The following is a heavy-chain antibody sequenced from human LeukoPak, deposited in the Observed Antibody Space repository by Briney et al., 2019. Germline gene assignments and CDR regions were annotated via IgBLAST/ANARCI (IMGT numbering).Heavy chain of an antibody. CDR1: GGSFSGYY. D-gene: IGHD6-19*01. Sequence: SETLSLTCAVYGGSFSGYYWSWIRQPPGKGLEWIGEINHSGSTNYNPSLKSRVTISVDTSKNQFSLKLSSVTAADTAVYYCARAVSSGGKGTYYFDYWGQGTLVTVSS. J-gene: IGHJ4*02. CDR2: INHSGST. CDR3: ARAVSSGGKGTYYFDY. V-gene: IGHV4-34*01.